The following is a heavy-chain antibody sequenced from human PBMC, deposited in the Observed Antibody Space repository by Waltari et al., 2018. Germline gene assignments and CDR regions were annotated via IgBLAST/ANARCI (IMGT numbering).Heavy chain of an antibody. CDR1: GFTFSSYA. CDR3: AKDPSGGWYRVH. D-gene: IGHD6-19*01. CDR2: ISGSGGST. V-gene: IGHV3-23*01. J-gene: IGHJ4*02. Sequence: EVQLLESGGGLVQPAGSLRLSCAASGFTFSSYAMSWVRQAPGKGLGGVSAISGSGGSTFYADSVKGRFTISRDNSKNTLYLQMNSLRAEDTAVYYCAKDPSGGWYRVHWGQGTLVTVSS.